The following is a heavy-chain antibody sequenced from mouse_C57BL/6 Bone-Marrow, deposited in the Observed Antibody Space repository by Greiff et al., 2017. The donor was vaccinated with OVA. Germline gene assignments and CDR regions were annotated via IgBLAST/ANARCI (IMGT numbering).Heavy chain of an antibody. CDR1: GFTFSDFY. CDR2: SRNKANDYTT. Sequence: EVKLMESGGGLVQSGRSLRLSCATSGFTFSDFYMEWVRQAPGKGLEWIAASRNKANDYTTEYSASVKGRFIVSRDTSQSILYLQMNALRAEDTAIYYCARGGTFYAMDYWGQGTSVTVSS. CDR3: ARGGTFYAMDY. V-gene: IGHV7-1*01. D-gene: IGHD3-3*01. J-gene: IGHJ4*01.